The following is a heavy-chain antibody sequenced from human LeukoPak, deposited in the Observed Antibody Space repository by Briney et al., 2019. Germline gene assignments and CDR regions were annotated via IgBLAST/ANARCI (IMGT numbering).Heavy chain of an antibody. D-gene: IGHD3-10*01. Sequence: SQTLSLTCAISGDXVSNNNAAWNWIRQSPSRGLEWLGRTYYRSKWYNDYAVSLKSRITINPDTSKNQFSLQLNSVTPEDTAVYYCARASHNYGSYDYWGQGTLVTVSS. V-gene: IGHV6-1*01. CDR3: ARASHNYGSYDY. J-gene: IGHJ4*02. CDR1: GDXVSNNNAA. CDR2: TYYRSKWYN.